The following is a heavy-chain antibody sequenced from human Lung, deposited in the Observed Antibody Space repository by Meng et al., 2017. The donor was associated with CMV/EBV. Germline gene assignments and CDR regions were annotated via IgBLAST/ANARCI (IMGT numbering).Heavy chain of an antibody. Sequence: ASVKVSCKASGDRFTGYYIHWLRQAPGQGLEWMGRIDSNSGGTKYPQKFQGRVSMTRDTSISTAYMELNRLTSDDTAMYYYERSRAYCVSDCQPPDYWGQGTPVTVSS. V-gene: IGHV1-2*06. CDR2: IDSNSGGT. J-gene: IGHJ4*02. D-gene: IGHD2-21*01. CDR1: GDRFTGYY. CDR3: ERSRAYCVSDCQPPDY.